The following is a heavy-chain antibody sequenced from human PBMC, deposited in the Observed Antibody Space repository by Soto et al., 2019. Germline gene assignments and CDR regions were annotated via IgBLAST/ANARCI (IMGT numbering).Heavy chain of an antibody. CDR3: ASDRGYSGYDSPRYYYGMDV. Sequence: QVQLVESGGGVVQPGRSLRLSCAASGFTFSSYGMHWVRQAPGEGLEWVAVIWFDGSNKWYADSVKGRFTISRDNSKNTLYLQMNSMRAEDTAVYSCASDRGYSGYDSPRYYYGMDVWGQGTTVTVSS. V-gene: IGHV3-33*01. CDR2: IWFDGSNK. CDR1: GFTFSSYG. J-gene: IGHJ6*02. D-gene: IGHD5-12*01.